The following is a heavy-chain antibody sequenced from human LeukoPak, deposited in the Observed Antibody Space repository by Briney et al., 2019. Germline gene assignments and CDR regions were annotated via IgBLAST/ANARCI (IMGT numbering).Heavy chain of an antibody. D-gene: IGHD6-19*01. CDR2: ISSSSRYI. J-gene: IGHJ3*02. CDR1: GFTFSSYS. Sequence: GGSLRLSCAASGFTFSSYSMNWVRQAPGKGLEWVSSISSSSRYIYYADSVKGRFTISRDNAKNSLYLQMNSLRAEDTAVYYCARELIIAVAGTSAFDIWGQGTMVTVSS. V-gene: IGHV3-21*01. CDR3: ARELIIAVAGTSAFDI.